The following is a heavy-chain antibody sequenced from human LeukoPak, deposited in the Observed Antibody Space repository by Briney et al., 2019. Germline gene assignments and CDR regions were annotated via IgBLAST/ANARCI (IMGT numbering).Heavy chain of an antibody. CDR3: AREGITIFGVVNNWFDP. CDR2: IIPIFGTA. V-gene: IGHV1-69*05. Sequence: ASVKVSCKASGGTFSSYAISWVRQAPGQGLEWMGGIIPIFGTANYAQKFQGRVTITTDESTSTAYMELSSLRSEDTAVYYCAREGITIFGVVNNWFDPWGQGTLSPSPQ. D-gene: IGHD3-3*01. J-gene: IGHJ5*02. CDR1: GGTFSSYA.